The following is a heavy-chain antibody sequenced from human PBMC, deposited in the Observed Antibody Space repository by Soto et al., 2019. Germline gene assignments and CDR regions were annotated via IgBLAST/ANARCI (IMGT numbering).Heavy chain of an antibody. V-gene: IGHV3-23*01. CDR2: INAVDEYT. J-gene: IGHJ4*02. CDR3: AKNFYFDS. Sequence: PGGSLILSCAASGFTFSSYSMSWVRQAPGKGLEWVSSINAVDEYTKYADSVKGRFTISRDNPKNTVYLQMNSLRAEDTAVYYCAKNFYFDSWGQGTLVTVSS. CDR1: GFTFSSYS.